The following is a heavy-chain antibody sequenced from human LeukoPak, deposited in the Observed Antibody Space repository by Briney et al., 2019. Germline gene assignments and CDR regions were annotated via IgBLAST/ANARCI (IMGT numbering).Heavy chain of an antibody. Sequence: SETLSLTCAVYGGSFRGYYWSWIRQPPGKGLEWIGEINHSGSTNYNPSLKSRVTISVDTSKNQFSLKLSSVTAADTAVYFCARGSDCNSTSCYPYFDYWGQGTLVTVSS. V-gene: IGHV4-34*01. CDR3: ARGSDCNSTSCYPYFDY. CDR1: GGSFRGYY. CDR2: INHSGST. D-gene: IGHD2-2*01. J-gene: IGHJ4*02.